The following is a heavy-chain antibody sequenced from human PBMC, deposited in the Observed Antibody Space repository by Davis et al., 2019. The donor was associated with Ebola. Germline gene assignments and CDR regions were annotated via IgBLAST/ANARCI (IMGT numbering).Heavy chain of an antibody. CDR2: ISSSSSSI. D-gene: IGHD6-19*01. CDR3: ARSTGYIAVAAI. Sequence: GGSLRLSCAASGFTFSRYIMNWVRQAPGTGLEWVSYISSSSSSIYYADSVKGRFTISRDNAKNSLYLQMNSLRDEDTAVYYCARSTGYIAVAAIWGQGTMVTVSS. V-gene: IGHV3-48*02. J-gene: IGHJ3*02. CDR1: GFTFSRYI.